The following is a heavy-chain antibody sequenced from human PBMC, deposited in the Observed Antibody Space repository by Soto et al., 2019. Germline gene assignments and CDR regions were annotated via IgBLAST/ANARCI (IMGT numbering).Heavy chain of an antibody. CDR3: ASGYSSSWSPPYYYYGMDV. D-gene: IGHD6-13*01. Sequence: DSVKGRFTISRDNSKNTLYLQMNSLRAEDTAVYYCASGYSSSWSPPYYYYGMDVWGQGTTVTVSS. J-gene: IGHJ6*02. V-gene: IGHV3-30*01.